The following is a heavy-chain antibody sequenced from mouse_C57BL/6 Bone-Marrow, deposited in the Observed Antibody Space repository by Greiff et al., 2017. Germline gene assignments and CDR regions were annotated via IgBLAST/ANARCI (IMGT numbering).Heavy chain of an antibody. CDR1: GYAFTNYV. Sequence: VKLQQSGAELARPGTSVKVSCKASGYAFTNYVIEWIGVINPGSGGTNYNEKFKGKATLTADKSSSTAYMQLSSLTSEDSAVYFCARKEGGWYFAVGCRGPTATVAS. CDR2: INPGSGGT. CDR3: ARKEGGWYFAV. J-gene: IGHJ1*03. V-gene: IGHV1-54*01.